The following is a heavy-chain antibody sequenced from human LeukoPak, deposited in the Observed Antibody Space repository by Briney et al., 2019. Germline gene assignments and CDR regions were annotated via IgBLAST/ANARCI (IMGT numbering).Heavy chain of an antibody. CDR1: GGAISCYY. J-gene: IGHJ4*02. Sequence: LETLSLTLSVSGGAISCYYWSWVRPPPGEGPGWIGYIYYSGSTNYNPSLKSRVTISVDTSKNQFSLKLSSVTAADTAVYYCASGRGDYGVYFDYWGQGTLVTVSS. CDR2: IYYSGST. CDR3: ASGRGDYGVYFDY. D-gene: IGHD4-17*01. V-gene: IGHV4-59*01.